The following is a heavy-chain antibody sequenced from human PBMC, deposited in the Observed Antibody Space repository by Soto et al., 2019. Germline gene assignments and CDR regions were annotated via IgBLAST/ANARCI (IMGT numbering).Heavy chain of an antibody. J-gene: IGHJ5*01. CDR2: TYYRSKWYD. CDR1: GDSVSSKSVA. V-gene: IGHV6-1*01. D-gene: IGHD2-8*01. CDR3: ARLIRNSWLDS. Sequence: SQTLSHTCAIFGDSVSSKSVAWNWIRQSPSRGLEWLGRTYYRSKWYDDYAESVKSRITINPDTSKNQFSLQLNSVTPDDTAVYYCARLIRNSWLDSWGQGTLVTVSS.